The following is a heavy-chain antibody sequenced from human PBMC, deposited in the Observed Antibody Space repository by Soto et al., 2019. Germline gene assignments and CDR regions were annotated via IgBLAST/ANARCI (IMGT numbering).Heavy chain of an antibody. CDR3: ARGGIVVVPDPAYFDY. CDR1: GYTFTSYY. J-gene: IGHJ4*02. V-gene: IGHV1-46*03. CDR2: INPSGGST. D-gene: IGHD2-2*01. Sequence: ASVKVSCKASGYTFTSYYMHWVRQAPGQGLEWMGIINPSGGSTSYAQKFQGRVTMTRDTSTSTVYMELSSLRSEDTAVYYCARGGIVVVPDPAYFDYWGQGTLVTVSS.